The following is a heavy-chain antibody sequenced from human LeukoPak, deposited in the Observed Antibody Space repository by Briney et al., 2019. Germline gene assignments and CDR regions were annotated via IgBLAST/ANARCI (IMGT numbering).Heavy chain of an antibody. D-gene: IGHD7-27*01. CDR3: ARDRLGGGFDAFDI. CDR2: ISGNGGTT. J-gene: IGHJ3*02. V-gene: IGHV3-64*02. CDR1: GFTFSSYG. Sequence: GGSPRLSCAASGFTFSSYGMHWVRQAPGKGLEYVSAISGNGGTTYYADSVKGRFTISRDNSKNTLYLQMGSLRAEDMAVYYCARDRLGGGFDAFDIWGQGTMVTVSS.